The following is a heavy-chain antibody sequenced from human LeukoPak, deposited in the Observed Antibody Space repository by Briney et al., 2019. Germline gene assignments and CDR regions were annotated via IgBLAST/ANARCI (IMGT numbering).Heavy chain of an antibody. CDR1: GFNNYA. Sequence: GGSLRLSCAGSGFNNYAMTWVRQALGKGLEWVSGINDRGDNTYYADSVKGRFTISRDNSKNTLYLQMNSLRAEDTAVYYCAREEAYYMDVWGKGTTVTVSS. CDR3: AREEAYYMDV. CDR2: INDRGDNT. V-gene: IGHV3-23*01. J-gene: IGHJ6*03.